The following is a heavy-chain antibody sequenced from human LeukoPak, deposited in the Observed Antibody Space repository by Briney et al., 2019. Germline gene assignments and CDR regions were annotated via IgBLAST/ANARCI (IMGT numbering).Heavy chain of an antibody. J-gene: IGHJ6*02. CDR1: GLTFNSYC. Sequence: RGSLTLSRAPSGLTFNSYCMHWVRQAPGKGREVVAVISFEGSNKYYADSVKGRFTISRDNSKNTLYLQMNSLRAEDTAVYYCAKEEYSSCWYSIYYYYGMDVWGQRTTVTVSS. D-gene: IGHD6-13*01. V-gene: IGHV3-30*18. CDR2: ISFEGSNK. CDR3: AKEEYSSCWYSIYYYYGMDV.